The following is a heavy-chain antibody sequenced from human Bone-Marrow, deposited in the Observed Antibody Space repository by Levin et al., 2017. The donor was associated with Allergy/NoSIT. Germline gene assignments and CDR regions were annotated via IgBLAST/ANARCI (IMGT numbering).Heavy chain of an antibody. D-gene: IGHD2-2*01. CDR3: ARDGRAYCSSSSCYRAVWFDP. CDR1: GNTFGRYG. V-gene: IGHV1-18*01. Sequence: GESLKISCKASGNTFGRYGINWVRQAPGQGLEWMGWISAFSGDTRYAQKVQDRVTLTTDTSTSTAYMELRSLRSDDTAVYYCARDGRAYCSSSSCYRAVWFDPWGQGTPVTVSS. CDR2: ISAFSGDT. J-gene: IGHJ5*02.